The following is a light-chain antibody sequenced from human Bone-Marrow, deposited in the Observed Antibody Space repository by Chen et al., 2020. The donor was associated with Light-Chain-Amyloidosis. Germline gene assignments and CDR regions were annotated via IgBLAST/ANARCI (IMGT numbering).Light chain of an antibody. V-gene: IGLV2-14*01. Sequence: QSALTQPASVSGSPGQSIPISCTGTSSDVGGDNHVSWYQQHPDKAPKLMIYEVTNRPSWVPDRFSGSNSDNTASLTISGLQTEDEADYFCSSYTITNTLVFGSGTRVTVL. CDR1: SSDVGGDNH. J-gene: IGLJ1*01. CDR3: SSYTITNTLV. CDR2: EVT.